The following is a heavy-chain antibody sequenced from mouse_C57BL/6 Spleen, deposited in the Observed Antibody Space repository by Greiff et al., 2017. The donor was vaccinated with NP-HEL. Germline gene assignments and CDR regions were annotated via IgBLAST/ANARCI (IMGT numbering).Heavy chain of an antibody. V-gene: IGHV5-16*01. Sequence: EVQVVESEGGLVQPGSSMKLSCTASGFTFSDYYMAWVRQVPEKGLEWVANINYDGSSTYYLDSLKSRFIISRDNAKNILYLQMSSLKSEDTATYYCARGMGYYGSSSFAYWGQGTLVTVSA. D-gene: IGHD1-1*01. CDR3: ARGMGYYGSSSFAY. J-gene: IGHJ3*01. CDR1: GFTFSDYY. CDR2: INYDGSST.